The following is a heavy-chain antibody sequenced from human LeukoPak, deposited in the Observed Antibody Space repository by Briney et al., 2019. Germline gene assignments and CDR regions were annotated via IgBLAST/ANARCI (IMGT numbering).Heavy chain of an antibody. CDR1: GFTVSSNY. Sequence: TGGSLRLSCAASGFTVSSNYMSWVRQAPGKGLEWVSVIYSGGSTYYADSVKGRFTISRDNSKNTLYLQMNSLRAEDTAVYYCTKHIVVVIAVDAFDIWGQGTMVTVSS. CDR3: TKHIVVVIAVDAFDI. V-gene: IGHV3-66*01. D-gene: IGHD2-21*01. J-gene: IGHJ3*02. CDR2: IYSGGST.